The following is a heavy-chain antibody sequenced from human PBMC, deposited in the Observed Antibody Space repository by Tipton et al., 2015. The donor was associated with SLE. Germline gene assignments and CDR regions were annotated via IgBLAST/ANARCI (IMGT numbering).Heavy chain of an antibody. V-gene: IGHV4-61*02. J-gene: IGHJ6*03. CDR1: GGSVSSGSQY. Sequence: TLSLTCTVSGGSVSSGSQYWSWIRQSAGKGLEWIGRIYTRGGTNYNPSLMSRVAISLDTSKTQFSLKLSSVTAADTAVYYCAREAGLSSRSYYHGYMDVWGKGTTVTISS. D-gene: IGHD6-13*01. CDR3: AREAGLSSRSYYHGYMDV. CDR2: IYTRGGT.